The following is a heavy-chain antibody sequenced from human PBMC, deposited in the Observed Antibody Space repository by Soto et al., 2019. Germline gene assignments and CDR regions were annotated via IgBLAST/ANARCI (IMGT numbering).Heavy chain of an antibody. CDR2: VYYRGRS. Sequence: SETLSLTCTVSGGSVSNSNYYWGWIRQSPGKGLEWIGSVYYRGRSYSKSSVKSRVTISVDTSKNQFSLNLNPVTASDTAVYYCVSQRTSVLTQAYFDYWGPGALVTVSS. D-gene: IGHD2-8*01. CDR1: GGSVSNSNYY. CDR3: VSQRTSVLTQAYFDY. J-gene: IGHJ4*02. V-gene: IGHV4-39*01.